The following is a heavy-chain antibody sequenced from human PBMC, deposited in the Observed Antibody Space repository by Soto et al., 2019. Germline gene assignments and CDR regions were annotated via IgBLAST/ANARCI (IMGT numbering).Heavy chain of an antibody. Sequence: QVQLVQSGAEVKKPGASVKVSCKASGYTFINYYMHWVRQAPGQGLEWMGIINPNGGSTTYAQTFQGRVTLTRDTSTNTVKMELSSLRSEDTAVYYCAREKWLVRRNDPFDIWGQGTMVTVSS. J-gene: IGHJ3*02. CDR1: GYTFINYY. V-gene: IGHV1-46*01. D-gene: IGHD6-19*01. CDR2: INPNGGST. CDR3: AREKWLVRRNDPFDI.